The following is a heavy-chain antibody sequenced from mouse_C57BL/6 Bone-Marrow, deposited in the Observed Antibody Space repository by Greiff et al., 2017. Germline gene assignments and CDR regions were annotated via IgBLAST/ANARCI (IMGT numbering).Heavy chain of an antibody. CDR2: IYPRSGNT. J-gene: IGHJ4*01. Sequence: QVHVKQSGAELARPGASVKLSCKASGYTFTSYGISWVKQRTGQGLEWIGEIYPRSGNTYYNEKFKGKATLTAAKSSSTAYMELRSLTSEDSAVYFCANLLRAMDYWGQGTSVTVSS. CDR3: ANLLRAMDY. CDR1: GYTFTSYG. V-gene: IGHV1-81*01. D-gene: IGHD2-1*01.